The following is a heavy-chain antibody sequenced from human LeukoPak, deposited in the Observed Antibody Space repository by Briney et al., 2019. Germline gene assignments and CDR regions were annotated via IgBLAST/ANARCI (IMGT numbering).Heavy chain of an antibody. Sequence: PSETLSLTCTVSGGSISSYYWSWIRQPPGKGLEWIGEIYHSGSTNYNPSLKSRVTISVDKSKNQFSLKLSSVTAADTAVYYCARNGRRGSSWYLPDYWGQGTLVTVSS. CDR2: IYHSGST. CDR1: GGSISSYY. V-gene: IGHV4-59*12. D-gene: IGHD6-13*01. J-gene: IGHJ4*02. CDR3: ARNGRRGSSWYLPDY.